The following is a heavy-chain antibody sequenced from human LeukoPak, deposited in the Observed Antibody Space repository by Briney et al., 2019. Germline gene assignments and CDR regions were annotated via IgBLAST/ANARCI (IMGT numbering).Heavy chain of an antibody. V-gene: IGHV4-34*01. D-gene: IGHD3-10*01. CDR1: GGSFSGYY. CDR3: ARHQEGMVRGVLYYMDV. CDR2: IYYSGIT. J-gene: IGHJ6*03. Sequence: ASETLSLTCAVYGGSFSGYYWSWIRQPPGKGPEWIGSIYYSGITYHNPSLKSRVTISVDTSNNQFSLKMSSVTAADTAVYFCARHQEGMVRGVLYYMDVWGKGTTVIISS.